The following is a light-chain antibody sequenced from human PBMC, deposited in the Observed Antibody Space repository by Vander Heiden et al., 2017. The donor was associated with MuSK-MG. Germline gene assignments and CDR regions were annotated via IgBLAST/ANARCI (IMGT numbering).Light chain of an antibody. Sequence: SYVLTQPPSVSVAPGETARITCGGDNIGGKSVHWYQQKPGQAPVLVIYDDNERPSGIPERFSGSNSGDTATLTISRVDAGDEADYYCQVWDSDSDHPVFGAGTKVTAL. CDR3: QVWDSDSDHPV. J-gene: IGLJ1*01. V-gene: IGLV3-21*04. CDR2: DDN. CDR1: NIGGKS.